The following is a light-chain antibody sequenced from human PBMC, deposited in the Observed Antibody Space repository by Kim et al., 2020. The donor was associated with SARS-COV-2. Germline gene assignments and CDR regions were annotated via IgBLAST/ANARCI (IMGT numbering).Light chain of an antibody. V-gene: IGKV1-39*01. CDR1: QSISTS. CDR2: GAS. CDR3: QQGYSHPFT. Sequence: DIQMTQSPSSLSASVGDRVTITCRASQSISTSLNWYQQKPWKAPKLLVYGASGLQGGVPSRFSGSGSGTDFTLTISSLQPEDFATYYCQQGYSHPFTFGPGTKVDIK. J-gene: IGKJ3*01.